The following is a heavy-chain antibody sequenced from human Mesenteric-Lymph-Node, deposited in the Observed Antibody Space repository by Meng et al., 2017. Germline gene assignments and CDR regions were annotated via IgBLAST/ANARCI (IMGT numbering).Heavy chain of an antibody. CDR3: ARGDYGDFAEPYGMDV. CDR1: GYTFTGYD. V-gene: IGHV1-8*02. CDR2: MNPNSANT. D-gene: IGHD4-17*01. Sequence: ASVKVSCKASGYTFTGYDIYWVRQATGQGLEWMGWMNPNSANTAYAQKFQGRVTMTRHTSISTAYMELSSLRSEDTAVYYCARGDYGDFAEPYGMDVWGQGTTVTVSS. J-gene: IGHJ6*02.